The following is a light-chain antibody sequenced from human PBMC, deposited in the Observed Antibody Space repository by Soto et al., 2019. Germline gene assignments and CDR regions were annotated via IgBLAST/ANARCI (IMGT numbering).Light chain of an antibody. CDR2: AAS. CDR1: QSVSSN. CDR3: QQYDFWPPA. V-gene: IGKV3-15*01. Sequence: EIVMTQSPATLSVSPGERATLSCRASQSVSSNLAWYQQKPGQAPRLLIYAASTRATGIPARFSGSGSGTEFTLTISSLQSEDFAVYYCQQYDFWPPAFGQGTTVDVK. J-gene: IGKJ1*01.